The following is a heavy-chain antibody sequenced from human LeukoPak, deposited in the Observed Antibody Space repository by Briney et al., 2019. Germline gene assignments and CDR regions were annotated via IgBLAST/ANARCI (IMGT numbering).Heavy chain of an antibody. CDR2: MNPYNGDT. D-gene: IGHD1-26*01. CDR3: ARYISGDAFDI. J-gene: IGHJ3*02. Sequence: ASVKVSCKCSGYTFTSYGIVWVRQATGQGAEWMGWMNPYNGDTAYGQKFQGRVSFTRDISISTAYMELSSLRSEDTAVYYCARYISGDAFDIWGQGTMVTVSS. CDR1: GYTFTSYG. V-gene: IGHV1-8*01.